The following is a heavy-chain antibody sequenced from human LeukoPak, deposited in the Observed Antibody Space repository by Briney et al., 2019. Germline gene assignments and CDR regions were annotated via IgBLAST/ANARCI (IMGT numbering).Heavy chain of an antibody. CDR1: GYTFTGYY. D-gene: IGHD5-18*01. V-gene: IGHV1-2*02. CDR3: ARGRTAMPNSYDY. Sequence: ASVKVSCKASGYTFTGYYMHWVRQAPGQGLEWMGWINPNSGGTNYAQKFQGRVTMTRDTSISTAYTELSRLRSDDTAVYYCARGRTAMPNSYDYWGQGTLVTVSS. J-gene: IGHJ4*02. CDR2: INPNSGGT.